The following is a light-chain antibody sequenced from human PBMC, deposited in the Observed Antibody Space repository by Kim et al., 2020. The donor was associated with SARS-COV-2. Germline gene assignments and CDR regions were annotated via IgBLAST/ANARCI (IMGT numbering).Light chain of an antibody. Sequence: EIQMTQSPPSLPASIGDTVTITCQASQDISNYLNWYQQKPGIAPRALIFDASNSETGVPSRFSGSGSGTNFTLRITSLQPEDIATYYCQQYHNLPITFGQGTRLEIK. J-gene: IGKJ5*01. CDR1: QDISNY. V-gene: IGKV1-33*01. CDR2: DAS. CDR3: QQYHNLPIT.